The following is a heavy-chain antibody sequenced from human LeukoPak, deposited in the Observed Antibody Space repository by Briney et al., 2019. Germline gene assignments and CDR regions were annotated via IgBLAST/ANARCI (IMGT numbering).Heavy chain of an antibody. CDR3: AIASPNWYFDL. Sequence: GGSLRLSCAASGFTFDDYAMHWVRQAPGKCLEWVSGISWNSGSIGYADSVKGRFTISRDNAKNSLYLQMNSLRAEDMALYYCAIASPNWYFDLWGRGTLVTVSS. CDR2: ISWNSGSI. V-gene: IGHV3-9*03. J-gene: IGHJ2*01. CDR1: GFTFDDYA.